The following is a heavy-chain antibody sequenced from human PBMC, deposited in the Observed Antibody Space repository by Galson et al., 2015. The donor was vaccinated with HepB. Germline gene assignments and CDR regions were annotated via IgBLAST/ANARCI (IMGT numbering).Heavy chain of an antibody. CDR3: AKEAVAGYWYFDL. Sequence: SLRLSCAASGFTFSTYAMSWVRQAPGKGLEWVSTISGSGGSTYYADSVKGRLTTSRDNSKNTLYLQMNSLRAEDTAVYYCAKEAVAGYWYFDLWGRGTLVTVSS. D-gene: IGHD6-19*01. V-gene: IGHV3-23*01. CDR1: GFTFSTYA. J-gene: IGHJ2*01. CDR2: ISGSGGST.